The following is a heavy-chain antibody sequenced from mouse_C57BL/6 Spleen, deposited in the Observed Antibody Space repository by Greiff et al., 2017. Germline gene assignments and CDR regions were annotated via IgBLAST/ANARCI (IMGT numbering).Heavy chain of an antibody. CDR1: GFTFSDYG. CDR3: ARPLYYSYWYFDV. V-gene: IGHV5-17*01. D-gene: IGHD1-1*01. J-gene: IGHJ1*03. CDR2: ISSGSSTI. Sequence: EVMLVESGGGLVKPGGSLKLSCAASGFTFSDYGMHWVRQAPEKGLEWVAYISSGSSTIYYADTVKGRFTISRDNAKNTLFLQMTSLGSEDTAMYYCARPLYYSYWYFDVWGTGTTVTVSS.